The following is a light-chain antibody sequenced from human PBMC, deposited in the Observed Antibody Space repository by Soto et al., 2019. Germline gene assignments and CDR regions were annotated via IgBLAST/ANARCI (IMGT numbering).Light chain of an antibody. J-gene: IGKJ5*01. CDR1: QIVDSNY. V-gene: IGKV3-20*01. Sequence: EIVLTQSPGTLSLSPGEGSTLSCRASQIVDSNYLAWYQQKPGQAPRLLIYATTSRATGIPDRFTGGGAGTGFTLTIGRLEPGDFAVYYCLHYGGSPLTFGQGTRLEIK. CDR2: ATT. CDR3: LHYGGSPLT.